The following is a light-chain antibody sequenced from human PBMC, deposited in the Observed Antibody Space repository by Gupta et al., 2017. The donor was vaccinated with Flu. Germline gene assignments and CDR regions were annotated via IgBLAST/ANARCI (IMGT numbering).Light chain of an antibody. V-gene: IGLV2-11*01. CDR1: SSDVGGYNY. J-gene: IGLJ1*01. CDR3: CSYAGSSV. Sequence: ALIQPRPVSGSPGQSVTISCTGTSSDVGGYNYVSWYQQHPGKAPKLMIYDVSKRPSGVPNSFSGSKSGNTSSLTISGLQAEDEADYYCCSYAGSSVFGTGTKVTVL. CDR2: DVS.